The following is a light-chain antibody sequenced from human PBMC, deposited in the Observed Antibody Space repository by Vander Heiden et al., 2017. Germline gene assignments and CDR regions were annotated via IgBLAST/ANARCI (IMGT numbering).Light chain of an antibody. CDR3: QQSDSTPLT. V-gene: IGKV1-39*01. CDR2: AAS. J-gene: IGKJ4*01. Sequence: QLAKSPSSLSASVGDRVTITCRASQSISSYLNWYQQKPGKAPKLLIYAASSLQSGVPSRFSGSGSGTDFTLTISSLQPEDFATYYCQQSDSTPLTFGGGTKVEIK. CDR1: QSISSY.